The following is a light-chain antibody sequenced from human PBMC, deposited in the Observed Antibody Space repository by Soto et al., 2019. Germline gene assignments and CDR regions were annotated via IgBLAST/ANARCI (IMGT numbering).Light chain of an antibody. Sequence: QSVLTQPPSVSGAPGQRVTISCTGSSSIIGAGYDVHWYQQLPGTAPKLLIYGNSNRPSGVPDQFSGSKSGTSASLVITGLQAEDEADFYCQSYDSSLSGVVFGGGTKLTVL. CDR3: QSYDSSLSGVV. CDR2: GNS. V-gene: IGLV1-40*01. J-gene: IGLJ2*01. CDR1: SSIIGAGYD.